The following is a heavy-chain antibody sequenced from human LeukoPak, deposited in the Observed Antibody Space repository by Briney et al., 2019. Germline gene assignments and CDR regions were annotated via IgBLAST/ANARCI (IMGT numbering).Heavy chain of an antibody. J-gene: IGHJ5*02. Sequence: GASVKVSCKASGYTFTGYYMHWVRQAPGQGLEWMGWINPNSGGTNYAQKFQGRVTMTRDKSISTAYMELSRLRSDDTAVYYCAREDSSGSYFNWFDPWGQGTLVTVSP. D-gene: IGHD3-10*01. CDR3: AREDSSGSYFNWFDP. CDR1: GYTFTGYY. V-gene: IGHV1-2*02. CDR2: INPNSGGT.